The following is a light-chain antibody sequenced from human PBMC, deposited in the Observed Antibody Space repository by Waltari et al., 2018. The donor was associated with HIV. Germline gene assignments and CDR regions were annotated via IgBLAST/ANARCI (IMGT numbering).Light chain of an antibody. J-gene: IGKJ4*01. V-gene: IGKV3-15*01. CDR1: ANVQTD. CDR3: EQENEWPPAAP. CDR2: AAS. Sequence: VVTTQSPNTLSVSPAERATPSCWSTANVQTDVAWYLQKPGQPPMLLIYAASTSATGAPVTSSGSGAGTEFTLAISCRQSEDFALYFCEQENEWPPAAPFGGGPRVEMK.